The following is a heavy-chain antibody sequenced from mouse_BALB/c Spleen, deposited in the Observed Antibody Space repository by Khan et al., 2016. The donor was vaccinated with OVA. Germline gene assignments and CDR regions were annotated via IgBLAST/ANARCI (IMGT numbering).Heavy chain of an antibody. CDR1: GFNIKDTY. J-gene: IGHJ4*01. CDR2: IDPEFGNT. CDR3: TRTEIPYYGSYAMDY. Sequence: VQLQQPGAELVKPGASVKLSCTASGFNIKDTYIHWVKQRPEQGLEWIGRIDPEFGNTKYDPKFQDKATIIADTYSNTAYLHLSSLTSEDTAVYFCTRTEIPYYGSYAMDYWGQGTSVTVSS. D-gene: IGHD1-2*01. V-gene: IGHV14-3*02.